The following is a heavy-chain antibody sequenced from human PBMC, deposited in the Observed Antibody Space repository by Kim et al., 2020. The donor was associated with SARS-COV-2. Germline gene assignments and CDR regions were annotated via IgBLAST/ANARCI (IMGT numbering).Heavy chain of an antibody. D-gene: IGHD3-9*01. J-gene: IGHJ4*02. Sequence: AQKFQGRVTMTEDTSTDTAYMELSSLRSEDPAVYYCATAPDPLTGSYFDYWGQGTLVTVSS. V-gene: IGHV1-24*01. CDR3: ATAPDPLTGSYFDY.